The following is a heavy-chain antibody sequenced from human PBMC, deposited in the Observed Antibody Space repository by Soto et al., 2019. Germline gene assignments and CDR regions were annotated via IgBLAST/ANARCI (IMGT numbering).Heavy chain of an antibody. CDR2: ISGSGA. Sequence: GGSLRLSCAASGLTFSNYPMSWVRQAPGKGLEWVSVISGSGAFYADSVKGRFTISRDHSKNTLYLQMNSLRGDDTAVYYCAKDSWGGTVSGWSHDSWGKGTLVTVSS. V-gene: IGHV3-23*01. CDR1: GLTFSNYP. D-gene: IGHD6-19*01. J-gene: IGHJ4*02. CDR3: AKDSWGGTVSGWSHDS.